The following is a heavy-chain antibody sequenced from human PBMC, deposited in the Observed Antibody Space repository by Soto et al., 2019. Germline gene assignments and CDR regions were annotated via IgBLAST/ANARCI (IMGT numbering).Heavy chain of an antibody. CDR2: IVVGSGNT. CDR3: AAGYSTGWYGYFQH. Sequence: SVKVACKASGFTFTSPAVQWVRQARGQRLEWIGWIVVGSGNTNYAQKFKERVTITRDMSTSTAYMELSSLRSEDTAVYYCAAGYSTGWYGYFQHWGRGTLVTVSS. D-gene: IGHD6-19*01. CDR1: GFTFTSPA. V-gene: IGHV1-58*01. J-gene: IGHJ1*01.